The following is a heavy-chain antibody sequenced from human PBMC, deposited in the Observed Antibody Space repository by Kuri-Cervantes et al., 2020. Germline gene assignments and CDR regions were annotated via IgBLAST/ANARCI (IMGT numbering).Heavy chain of an antibody. D-gene: IGHD5-12*01. CDR1: GFTFSSYG. J-gene: IGHJ5*02. Sequence: GESLKISCAASGFTFSSYGMHWVRQAPGKGLEWVANIKQDGSEKYYVDSVKGRFTISRDNAKNSLYLQMNSLRAEDTAVYYCAGARWLRLPWFDPWGQGTLVTVSS. CDR3: AGARWLRLPWFDP. V-gene: IGHV3-7*01. CDR2: IKQDGSEK.